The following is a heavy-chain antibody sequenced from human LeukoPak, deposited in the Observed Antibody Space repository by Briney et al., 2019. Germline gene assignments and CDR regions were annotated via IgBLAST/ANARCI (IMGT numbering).Heavy chain of an antibody. V-gene: IGHV3-21*01. CDR3: ARSLGVTGYCSSTSCYIDY. J-gene: IGHJ4*02. Sequence: KPGGSLRLSCAASGFTFSSYSMNWVRQAPGKGLEWVSSISSSSSYIYYADSVKGRFTISRDNAKNSLYLQMNSLRAEDTAVYYCARSLGVTGYCSSTSCYIDYWGQGTLVTVSS. CDR2: ISSSSSYI. CDR1: GFTFSSYS. D-gene: IGHD2-2*02.